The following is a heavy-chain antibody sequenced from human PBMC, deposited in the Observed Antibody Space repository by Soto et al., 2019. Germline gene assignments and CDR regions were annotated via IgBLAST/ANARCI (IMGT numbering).Heavy chain of an antibody. CDR2: IYWDDDK. J-gene: IGHJ3*01. V-gene: IGHV2-5*02. D-gene: IGHD2-15*01. CDR3: AHRRTTYYSGRSCYDVSGTFDL. Sequence: QITLKESGPTLVKPTQTLTLTCTFSGFSLSTSGVGVGWIRQPPGKALEWLALIYWDDDKRYSPSLKSRLTITKNTDKHQVDLTITNMKTVDTTTYYCAHRRTTYYSGRSCYDVSGTFDLWRQRTIVTGST. CDR1: GFSLSTSGVG.